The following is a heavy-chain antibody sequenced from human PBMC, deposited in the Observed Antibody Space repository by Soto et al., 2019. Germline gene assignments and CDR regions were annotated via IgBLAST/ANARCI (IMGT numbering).Heavy chain of an antibody. CDR2: IIPIFGTA. Sequence: ASVKVSCKASGDTFSSYAISWVRQAPGQGLEWMGWIIPIFGTANYAQKFQGRVTITADESTSTAYMELSSLRSEDTAVYYCARAEGIASAGNSFDYWGQGTLVTVSS. J-gene: IGHJ4*02. CDR1: GDTFSSYA. CDR3: ARAEGIASAGNSFDY. D-gene: IGHD6-13*01. V-gene: IGHV1-69*13.